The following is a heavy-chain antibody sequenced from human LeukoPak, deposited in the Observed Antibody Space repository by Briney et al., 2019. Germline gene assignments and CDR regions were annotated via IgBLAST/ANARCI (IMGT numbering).Heavy chain of an antibody. J-gene: IGHJ5*02. Sequence: PGGSLRLSCAASGFTFSRYWMSWVRQAPGKRLEWVANINQAEIEKYYVDSVKGRFTISRDNAKNSLYLQMNSLRAEDTAVYYCARVFSSSSNWFDPWGQGTLVTVSS. V-gene: IGHV3-7*05. CDR2: INQAEIEK. CDR1: GFTFSRYW. D-gene: IGHD6-6*01. CDR3: ARVFSSSSNWFDP.